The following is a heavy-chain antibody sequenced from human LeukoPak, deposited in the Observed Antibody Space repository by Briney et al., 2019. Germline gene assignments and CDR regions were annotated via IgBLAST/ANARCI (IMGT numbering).Heavy chain of an antibody. CDR3: ARVSGYYDFWSGFDY. CDR2: IFYSGST. D-gene: IGHD3-3*01. CDR1: GGSISSSRFY. J-gene: IGHJ4*02. Sequence: SETLSLTCTVSGGSISSSRFYWGWIRQPPGKELGWIGSIFYSGSTYYNPSLKSRLTISVDTSKNQFSLKLSSVTAADTAVYYCARVSGYYDFWSGFDYWGQGTLVTVSS. V-gene: IGHV4-39*07.